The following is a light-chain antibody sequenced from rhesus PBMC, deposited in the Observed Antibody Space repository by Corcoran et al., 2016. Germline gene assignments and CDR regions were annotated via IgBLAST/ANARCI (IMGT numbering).Light chain of an antibody. CDR1: QAINHY. J-gene: IGKJ4*01. CDR3: QQYKNFPLT. V-gene: IGKV1-66*01. CDR2: YPS. Sequence: DIQMTQSPSSLSASVGDRVTITCRASQAINHYLSWYQQKPGKAPKPLIYYPSSLETGVPSRFGGSGSGTDYTLTISSLQPEDIGTYYCQQYKNFPLTFGGGTKVEIK.